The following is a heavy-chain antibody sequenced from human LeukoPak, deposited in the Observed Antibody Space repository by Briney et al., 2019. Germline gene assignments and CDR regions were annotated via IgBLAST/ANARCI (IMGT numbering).Heavy chain of an antibody. Sequence: ASVKVSCKASGYTFTSYYMHWVRQAPGQGLEWMGWINPNSGGTNYAQKFQGRVTMTRNTSISTAYMELSRLRSDDTAVYYCARDYYDSSGYYYPLHFDYWGQGTLVTVSS. D-gene: IGHD3-22*01. CDR1: GYTFTSYY. CDR3: ARDYYDSSGYYYPLHFDY. V-gene: IGHV1-2*02. CDR2: INPNSGGT. J-gene: IGHJ4*02.